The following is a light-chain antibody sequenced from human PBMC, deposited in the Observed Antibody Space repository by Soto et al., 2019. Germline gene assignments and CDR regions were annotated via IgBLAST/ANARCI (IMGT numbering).Light chain of an antibody. Sequence: QSVLTQPPSASGSPGQSVTISCTGTSSDVSAYNYVSWYQQHPGKAPKLMIYDVSKRPSGFPYRFSGSKSGNAASLTVSGLQGEDEADYYCSSYAGSSWVFGGGTQLTVL. J-gene: IGLJ3*02. V-gene: IGLV2-8*01. CDR3: SSYAGSSWV. CDR2: DVS. CDR1: SSDVSAYNY.